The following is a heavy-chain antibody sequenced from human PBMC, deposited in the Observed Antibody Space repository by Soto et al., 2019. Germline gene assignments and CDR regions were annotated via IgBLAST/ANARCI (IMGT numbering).Heavy chain of an antibody. V-gene: IGHV4-59*01. J-gene: IGHJ4*02. D-gene: IGHD6-13*01. Sequence: QVQLQESGPGLVKPSETLSLTCTVSGGSISSYYWSWIRQPPGKGLQWIGYIYYSGSTNYNPSLKSRVTISLDTSKNQFSLKLSSVTAADTAMYYCARGQTAGTLVYFDYWGQGTLVTVSS. CDR3: ARGQTAGTLVYFDY. CDR1: GGSISSYY. CDR2: IYYSGST.